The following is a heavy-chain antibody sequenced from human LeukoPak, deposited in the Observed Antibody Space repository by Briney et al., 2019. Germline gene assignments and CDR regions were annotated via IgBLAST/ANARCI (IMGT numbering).Heavy chain of an antibody. D-gene: IGHD3-10*01. CDR2: IYYSGST. CDR3: ARTDGXXSFLGXXXDY. Sequence: SETLPLTCTVSGGSISSYYWSWIRQPPGKGLEWIGYIYYSGSTNYNPSLKSRVTISVDTSKNQFSLKLSSVTAADTAVYYCARTDGXXSFLGXXXDYWGQXXLVT. V-gene: IGHV4-59*01. CDR1: GGSISSYY. J-gene: IGHJ4*02.